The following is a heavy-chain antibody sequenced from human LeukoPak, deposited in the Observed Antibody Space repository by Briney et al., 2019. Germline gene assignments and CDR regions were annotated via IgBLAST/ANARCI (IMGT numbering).Heavy chain of an antibody. V-gene: IGHV3-23*01. D-gene: IGHD1-26*01. CDR1: GFTFSNYG. CDR3: AKHEGWELPNYYFDY. J-gene: IGHJ4*01. CDR2: ITGNGGNR. Sequence: PGGSLRLSCAASGFTFSNYGMNWVRQAPGKGLEWVSGITGNGGNRYYADSVKGRFTISRDNSKNTLYLQMNSLRAEDTALYYCAKHEGWELPNYYFDYWGHGTLVSVSS.